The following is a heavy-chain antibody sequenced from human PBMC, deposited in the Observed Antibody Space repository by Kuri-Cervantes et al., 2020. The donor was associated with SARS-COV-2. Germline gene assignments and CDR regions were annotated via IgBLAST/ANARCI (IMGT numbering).Heavy chain of an antibody. V-gene: IGHV3-9*01. CDR3: ARATVTAH. Sequence: SLKISCAASGFTFDDYAMHWVRQAPGKGLEWVPGISWNSGSVGYADSVKGRFTISRDNAKNSLYLQMNSLRAEDTAVYYCARATVTAHWGQGTLVTVSS. D-gene: IGHD4-17*01. CDR2: ISWNSGSV. J-gene: IGHJ4*02. CDR1: GFTFDDYA.